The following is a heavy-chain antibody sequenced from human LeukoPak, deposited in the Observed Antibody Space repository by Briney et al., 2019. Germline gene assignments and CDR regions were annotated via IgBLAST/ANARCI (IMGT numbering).Heavy chain of an antibody. CDR1: GGSINRYY. CDR3: ARHDMDVAGAGLDYFDY. J-gene: IGHJ4*02. Sequence: TPSETLSLTCTVSGGSINRYYWSCIRQPPGEGREWLGYIYYSGSTNYFPSSKSRVNISVDTYKNRFSLKLSSVSSADTAVYYCARHDMDVAGAGLDYFDYWGQGTLVTVSS. V-gene: IGHV4-59*08. D-gene: IGHD1-26*01. CDR2: IYYSGST.